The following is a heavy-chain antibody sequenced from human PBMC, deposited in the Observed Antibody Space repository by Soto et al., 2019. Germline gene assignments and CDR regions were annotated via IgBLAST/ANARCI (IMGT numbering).Heavy chain of an antibody. CDR2: INHSGST. CDR3: ARAGFSGYSYGPADY. D-gene: IGHD5-18*01. V-gene: IGHV4-34*01. J-gene: IGHJ4*02. CDR1: GGSFSGYY. Sequence: SETLSLTCAVYGGSFSGYYWSWIRQPPGKGLEWIGEINHSGSTNYNPSLKSRVTISVDTSKNQFSLKLSSVTAADTAVYYCARAGFSGYSYGPADYWGQGTLVTSPQ.